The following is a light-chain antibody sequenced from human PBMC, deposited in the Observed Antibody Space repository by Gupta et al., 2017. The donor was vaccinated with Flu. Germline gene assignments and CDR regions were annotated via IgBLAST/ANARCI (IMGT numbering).Light chain of an antibody. Sequence: SVSTSVGDRVSITCRASQYISSGLAWYQQKPGTAPKLLISAASTLESGVPSRFSGSGSGTDFTLIINSLQPEDFATYYCQQANSFPITFGQGTRLEIK. J-gene: IGKJ5*01. CDR3: QQANSFPIT. CDR1: QYISSG. V-gene: IGKV1D-12*01. CDR2: AAS.